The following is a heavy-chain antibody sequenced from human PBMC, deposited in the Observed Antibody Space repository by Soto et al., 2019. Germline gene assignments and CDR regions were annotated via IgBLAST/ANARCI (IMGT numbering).Heavy chain of an antibody. CDR3: ARYREYCTGGSCYPFGMDV. D-gene: IGHD2-15*01. Sequence: PSETLSLTCTVSGGSISSYYWSWIRQPPGKGLEWIGYIYYSGSTNYKPSLQSRVTISVDTSKNQFSLELSSVSAADTAVYYCARYREYCTGGSCYPFGMDVWGQGTTVT. CDR1: GGSISSYY. V-gene: IGHV4-59*01. J-gene: IGHJ6*02. CDR2: IYYSGST.